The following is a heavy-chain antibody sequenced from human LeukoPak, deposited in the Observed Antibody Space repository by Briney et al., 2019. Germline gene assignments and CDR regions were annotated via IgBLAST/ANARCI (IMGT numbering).Heavy chain of an antibody. V-gene: IGHV1-69*06. Sequence: ASVKVSCKASGYSFVLYGISWVRQAPGQGLEWMGGIIPIFGTANYAQKFQGRVTITADKSTSTAYMELSSLRSEDTAVYYCARLQLRHCSRTSCANEFDYWGQGTLVTVSS. CDR1: GYSFVLYG. CDR2: IIPIFGTA. CDR3: ARLQLRHCSRTSCANEFDY. D-gene: IGHD2-2*01. J-gene: IGHJ4*02.